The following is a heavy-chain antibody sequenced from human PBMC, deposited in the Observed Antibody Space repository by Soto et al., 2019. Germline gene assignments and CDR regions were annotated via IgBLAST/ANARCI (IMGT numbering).Heavy chain of an antibody. CDR1: GGSISSGGYY. D-gene: IGHD3-22*01. J-gene: IGHJ4*02. CDR3: ARFEDSAYYGLFDS. CDR2: IYHSGST. V-gene: IGHV4-31*03. Sequence: SETLSLTCTVSGGSISSGGYYWSWIRQHPGKGLEWIGYIYHSGSTYYNPSLRNRVTISVDLSKNQFSLKLKSVTAADTAVYYCARFEDSAYYGLFDSWGQGTLVTVSS.